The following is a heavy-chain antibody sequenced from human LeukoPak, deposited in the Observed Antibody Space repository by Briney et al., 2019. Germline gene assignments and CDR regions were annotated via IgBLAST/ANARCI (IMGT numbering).Heavy chain of an antibody. Sequence: GESPKISCKGSGYSFTSYWIGWVRQMPGKGLEWMGIIYPGDSDTRYSPSFQGQVTISADKSISTAYLQWSSLKASDTAMYYCARLWYYDSSGYYYNYYYYMDVWGKGTTVTVSS. V-gene: IGHV5-51*01. J-gene: IGHJ6*03. CDR3: ARLWYYDSSGYYYNYYYYMDV. CDR1: GYSFTSYW. CDR2: IYPGDSDT. D-gene: IGHD3-22*01.